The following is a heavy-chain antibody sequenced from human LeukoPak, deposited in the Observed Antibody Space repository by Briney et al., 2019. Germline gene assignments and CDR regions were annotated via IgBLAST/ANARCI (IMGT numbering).Heavy chain of an antibody. D-gene: IGHD5-18*01. Sequence: GGSLRLSCAASGFIFSSYSMNWVRQAPGKGLEWVSSISATGNYIYYADSVKGRFTIPRDNAKNSLYLQMNSLRAEDTAVYYCARDRSGYTFDDWGQGTLVTVSS. V-gene: IGHV3-21*01. CDR3: ARDRSGYTFDD. CDR2: ISATGNYI. CDR1: GFIFSSYS. J-gene: IGHJ4*02.